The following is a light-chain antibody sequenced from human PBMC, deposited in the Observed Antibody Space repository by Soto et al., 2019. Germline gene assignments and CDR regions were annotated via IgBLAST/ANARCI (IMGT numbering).Light chain of an antibody. CDR1: QSVSSN. CDR3: QQYGDLPWT. J-gene: IGKJ1*01. Sequence: EIVMTQSPSTLSVSPGERATLPCRASQSVSSNLAWYQQKPGQAPRLLIYGASSRATGIPDRFSGSGSGTDFTLTIDRLESEDFAVYFCQQYGDLPWTFGQGTKVDI. V-gene: IGKV3D-15*02. CDR2: GAS.